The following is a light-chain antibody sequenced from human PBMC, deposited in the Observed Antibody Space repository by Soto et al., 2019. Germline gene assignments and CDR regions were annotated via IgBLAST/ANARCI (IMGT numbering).Light chain of an antibody. J-gene: IGLJ1*01. CDR2: EVS. CDR3: NSYTNTGARV. V-gene: IGLV2-14*01. Sequence: LTQPASVSGSPGQSITISCTGTSSDVGANNFVSWYQQHPGKAPKLMICEVSNRPSGVSNRFSGSKSGNTASLTISGLQAEDEADYYCNSYTNTGARVFGTGTKVTVL. CDR1: SSDVGANNF.